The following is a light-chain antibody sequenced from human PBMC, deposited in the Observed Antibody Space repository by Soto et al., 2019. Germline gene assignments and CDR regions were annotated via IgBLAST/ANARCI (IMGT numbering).Light chain of an antibody. V-gene: IGKV1-5*01. CDR2: DAY. CDR1: QSIRSW. CDR3: QQYESFSPLT. J-gene: IGKJ4*01. Sequence: DIQMTQSPSILSAPVGDRVTITCRASQSIRSWLAWYQQKPGKAPKLLIYDAYSLESGVPSRFSGRRSGTEFTLTLAGLQPEDFATYYCQQYESFSPLTFGGGTKVEIK.